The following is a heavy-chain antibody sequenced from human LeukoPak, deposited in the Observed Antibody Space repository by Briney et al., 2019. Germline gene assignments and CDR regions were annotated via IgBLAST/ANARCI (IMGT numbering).Heavy chain of an antibody. Sequence: SETLSLTCAVYGGSFSGYYWSWIRQPPGKGLEWIGEINHSGSTNYNPSLKSRVTISVDTSKNQFSLKLSSVTAADTAVYYCAREDLTGTTKLWGQGTLVTVSS. CDR3: AREDLTGTTKL. V-gene: IGHV4-34*01. J-gene: IGHJ4*02. CDR1: GGSFSGYY. D-gene: IGHD1-7*01. CDR2: INHSGST.